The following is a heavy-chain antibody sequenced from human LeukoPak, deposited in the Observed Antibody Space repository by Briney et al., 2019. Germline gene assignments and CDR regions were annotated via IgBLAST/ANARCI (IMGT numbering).Heavy chain of an antibody. CDR2: INSYNGNT. Sequence: ASVKVSCKASGFAFNDYGISWVRQAPGQGLEWMGWINSYNGNTNYAQNVQGRVTMTIDTSTSIAYMELRSLRSDDTAVYYCARDLKGYCVGSSCYKRGYYNYGIDVWGQGTTVTVSS. CDR1: GFAFNDYG. V-gene: IGHV1-18*01. J-gene: IGHJ6*02. D-gene: IGHD2-2*02. CDR3: ARDLKGYCVGSSCYKRGYYNYGIDV.